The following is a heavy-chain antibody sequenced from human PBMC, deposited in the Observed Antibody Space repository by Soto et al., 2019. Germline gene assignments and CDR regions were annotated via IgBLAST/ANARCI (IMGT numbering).Heavy chain of an antibody. V-gene: IGHV1-18*04. CDR2: ISAYNGNT. CDR3: ARDKGILTGYDYFDY. CDR1: GYTFTSYG. D-gene: IGHD3-9*01. J-gene: IGHJ4*02. Sequence: ASVKVSCKASGYTFTSYGISWVRQAPGQGLEWMGWISAYNGNTNYAQKLQGRVTMTTDTSTSTAYMELRSLRSDDTAVYYCARDKGILTGYDYFDYWGQGTMATVYS.